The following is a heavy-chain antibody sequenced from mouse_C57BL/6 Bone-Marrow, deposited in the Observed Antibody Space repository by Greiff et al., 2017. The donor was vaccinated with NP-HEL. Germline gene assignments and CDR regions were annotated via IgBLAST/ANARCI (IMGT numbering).Heavy chain of an antibody. CDR2: INPSSGYT. Sequence: QVQLQQSGAELARPGASVKMSCKASGYTFTSYTMHWVKQRPGQGLEWIGYINPSSGYTKYNQKFKDKATLTADKSSSTAYMQLSSLTSEDSAVYYCASRYYGSSYAMDYWGQGTSVTVSS. J-gene: IGHJ4*01. V-gene: IGHV1-4*01. CDR1: GYTFTSYT. D-gene: IGHD1-1*01. CDR3: ASRYYGSSYAMDY.